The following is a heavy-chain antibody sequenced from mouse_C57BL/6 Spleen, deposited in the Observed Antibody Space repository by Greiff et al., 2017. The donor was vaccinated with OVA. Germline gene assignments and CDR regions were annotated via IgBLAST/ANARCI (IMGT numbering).Heavy chain of an antibody. V-gene: IGHV5-16*01. J-gene: IGHJ1*03. CDR1: GFTFSDYY. CDR3: ARSYDYDGACWYFDV. CDR2: INYDGSST. D-gene: IGHD2-4*01. Sequence: EVKLMESEGGLVQPGSSMKLSCTASGFTFSDYYMAWVRQVPEKGLEWVANINYDGSSTYYLDSLKSRFIISRDNAKNILYLQMSSLKSEDTATYYCARSYDYDGACWYFDVWGTGTTVTVSS.